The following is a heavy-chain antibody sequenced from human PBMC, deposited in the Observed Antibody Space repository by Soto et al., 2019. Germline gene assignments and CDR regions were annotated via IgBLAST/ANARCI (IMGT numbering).Heavy chain of an antibody. Sequence: SETLALTCTVSDGSISRTNYYWGWIRQPPGKGLEWIGSIYYTGSTYYNPSLKSRVTISVDTSKNQFSLKLSSVTAADTAVYYCARRSPGGLPGSYYYGMDVWGQGTTVTVSS. V-gene: IGHV4-39*01. J-gene: IGHJ6*02. CDR2: IYYTGST. D-gene: IGHD3-10*01. CDR1: DGSISRTNYY. CDR3: ARRSPGGLPGSYYYGMDV.